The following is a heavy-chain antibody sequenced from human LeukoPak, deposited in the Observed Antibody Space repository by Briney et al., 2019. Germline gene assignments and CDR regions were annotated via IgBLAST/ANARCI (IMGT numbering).Heavy chain of an antibody. CDR3: ARLGLKAGHFDY. V-gene: IGHV4-39*01. CDR2: IYYSGST. CDR1: GGSISSSSYY. Sequence: SETLSLTCTVSGGSISSSSYYWGWIRQPPGKGLEWIGSIYYSGSTYYNPSLKSRVTISVDTSKNQFSLKLSSVTAADTAAYYCARLGLKAGHFDYWGQGTLVTVSS. D-gene: IGHD6-19*01. J-gene: IGHJ4*02.